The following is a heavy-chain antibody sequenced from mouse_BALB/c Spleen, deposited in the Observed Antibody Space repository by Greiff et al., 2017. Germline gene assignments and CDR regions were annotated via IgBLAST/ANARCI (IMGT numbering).Heavy chain of an antibody. Sequence: VQLQESGAELMKPGASVKISCKATGYTFSSYWIEWVKQRPGHGLEWIGEILPGSGSTNYNEKFKGKATFTADTSSNTAYLQLSSLTSEDTAVYYCARRDGYYRVDAMDYWGQGTSVTVSS. CDR2: ILPGSGST. CDR3: ARRDGYYRVDAMDY. J-gene: IGHJ4*01. D-gene: IGHD2-3*01. V-gene: IGHV1-9*01. CDR1: GYTFSSYW.